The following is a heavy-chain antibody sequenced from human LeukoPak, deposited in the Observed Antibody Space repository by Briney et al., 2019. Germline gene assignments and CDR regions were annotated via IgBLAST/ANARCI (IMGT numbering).Heavy chain of an antibody. J-gene: IGHJ3*02. CDR3: AREYSSSSGRRAFDI. CDR1: GGSISGYY. CDR2: IYYSGST. Sequence: SETLSLTCTVSGGSISGYYWSWIRQPPGKGLEWIGYIYYSGSTNYNPSLKSRLTISIDTSENQFSLKLSSVTAADTAVYYCAREYSSSSGRRAFDIWGQGTMVTVSS. D-gene: IGHD6-6*01. V-gene: IGHV4-59*08.